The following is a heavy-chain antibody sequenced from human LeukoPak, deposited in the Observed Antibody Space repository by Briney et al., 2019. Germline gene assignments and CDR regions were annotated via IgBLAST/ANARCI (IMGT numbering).Heavy chain of an antibody. D-gene: IGHD5-24*01. CDR1: GFTFSSYW. CDR2: IKQDGSEK. Sequence: GGSLRLSCAASGFTFSSYWMSWVRQAPGKGLEWVANIKQDGSEKYYVDSVKGRFTISRDNAKNSLYLQMNSLRAEDTAVYFCTRRGRRDGYDLFDSWGQGTLVTVSS. J-gene: IGHJ4*02. V-gene: IGHV3-7*01. CDR3: TRRGRRDGYDLFDS.